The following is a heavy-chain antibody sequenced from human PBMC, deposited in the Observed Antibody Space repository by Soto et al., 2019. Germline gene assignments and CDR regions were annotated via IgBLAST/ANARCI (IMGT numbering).Heavy chain of an antibody. CDR3: VSQGIGFLHGLVDV. D-gene: IGHD6-6*01. CDR1: SGPSKSHN. Sequence: QVQVQQSGPGLVKPSETLSLTCTVSSGPSKSHNWGWIRQPPGRGLECIGYVYDTWRTSYNPSLKSRVTVSADTSTNRISLTLRVVTAADTAVSYCVSQGIGFLHGLVDVWGQGTTVIVSS. V-gene: IGHV4-59*08. CDR2: VYDTWRT. J-gene: IGHJ6*01.